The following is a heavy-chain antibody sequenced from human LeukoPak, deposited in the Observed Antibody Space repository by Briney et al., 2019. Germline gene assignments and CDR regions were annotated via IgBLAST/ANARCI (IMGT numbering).Heavy chain of an antibody. J-gene: IGHJ4*02. Sequence: GGSLRLSCAASGFTFSSYSMNWVRQAPGKGLEWVSSISSSSSYIYYADSVKGRFTISRDNAKNSLYLQMNSLRAEDTAVYYCARKAVAGTGLDYWGQGTLVTVSS. CDR1: GFTFSSYS. D-gene: IGHD6-19*01. CDR2: ISSSSSYI. V-gene: IGHV3-21*01. CDR3: ARKAVAGTGLDY.